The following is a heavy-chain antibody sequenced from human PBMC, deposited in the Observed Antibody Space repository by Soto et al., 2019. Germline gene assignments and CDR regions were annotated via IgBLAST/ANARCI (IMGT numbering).Heavy chain of an antibody. V-gene: IGHV4-4*07. CDR2: IYTSGST. J-gene: IGHJ6*02. Sequence: PSETLSLTCTVSGGSISSYYWSWIRQPAGKGLEWIGRIYTSGSTNYNPSLKSRVTMSVDTSKNQFSLKLSSVTAADTAVYYCARELIAAAGGSNGMDVWGQGTTVTVSS. CDR3: ARELIAAAGGSNGMDV. CDR1: GGSISSYY. D-gene: IGHD6-13*01.